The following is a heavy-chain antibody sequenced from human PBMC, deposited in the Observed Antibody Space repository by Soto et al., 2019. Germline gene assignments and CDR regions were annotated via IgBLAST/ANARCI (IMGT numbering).Heavy chain of an antibody. D-gene: IGHD3-16*02. CDR2: ITAYNDDT. Sequence: ASVKVSCKVSGYTFSSYGFTWVRQAPGQGLEWMGWITAYNDDTNYAQKFQGRVTMTTDTSTSTAYMELRSLRSDDTAVYYCATVIVRKFGSWHSRPYGFDVWGKGTTLNV. CDR1: GYTFSSYG. J-gene: IGHJ6*04. V-gene: IGHV1-18*01. CDR3: ATVIVRKFGSWHSRPYGFDV.